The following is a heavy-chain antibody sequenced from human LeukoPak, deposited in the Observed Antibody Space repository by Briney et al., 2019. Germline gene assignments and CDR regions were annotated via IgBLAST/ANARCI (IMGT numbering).Heavy chain of an antibody. CDR3: AKDSEDGHNWAPFDY. J-gene: IGHJ4*02. CDR1: GLTFNNYA. Sequence: GGSLRLSCAASGLTFNNYAMTWVRQAPGKGLEWVSSIKGGGLNEYYAHSVKGRFTISRDNSKDTLYLQMNSLRPDDTAIYYCAKDSEDGHNWAPFDYWGQGTLVTVSS. D-gene: IGHD5-24*01. V-gene: IGHV3-23*01. CDR2: IKGGGLNE.